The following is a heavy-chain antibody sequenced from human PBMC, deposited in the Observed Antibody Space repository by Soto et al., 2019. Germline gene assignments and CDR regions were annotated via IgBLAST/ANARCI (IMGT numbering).Heavy chain of an antibody. CDR2: IYHSGSI. V-gene: IGHV4-4*02. CDR1: NASITSRKW. Sequence: PSETLSLTCTVSNASITSRKWSTSFRQTPGKGLEWIGEIYHSGSINHNPSLKSRVTMSLDKSKNQFSLKMTSVTAADTAVYYCASKFGELLADAFDIWGQGTVVT. D-gene: IGHD3-10*01. J-gene: IGHJ3*02. CDR3: ASKFGELLADAFDI.